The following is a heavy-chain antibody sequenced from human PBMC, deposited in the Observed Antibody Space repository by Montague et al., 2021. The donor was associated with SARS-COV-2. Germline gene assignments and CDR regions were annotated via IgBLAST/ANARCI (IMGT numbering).Heavy chain of an antibody. CDR2: ISYSGSX. Sequence: SETLSLTCTVSGASVRSCNSYWNWIRDPPGKGLEWLGYISYSGSXNYSPSRKSRVTISVDTSKNQLSLKVMSATAADTSVYYCARVGYERVGYYYTYPDWGQGTLVTVS. CDR3: ARVGYERVGYYYTYPD. V-gene: IGHV4-61*01. J-gene: IGHJ1*01. CDR1: GASVRSCNSY. D-gene: IGHD3-22*01.